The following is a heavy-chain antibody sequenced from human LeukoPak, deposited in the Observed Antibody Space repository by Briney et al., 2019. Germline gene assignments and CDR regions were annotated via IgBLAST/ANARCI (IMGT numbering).Heavy chain of an antibody. CDR2: ISGSGDST. Sequence: GGSLRLSCAASGFTFSSSAMSWVRQAPGKGLEWVSAISGSGDSTYYGDSVKGRFTISRDNSKNTLYLQMNSLRAEDTAVYYCAKTRPLDSSSWSHGDYWGQGTLVTVSS. CDR1: GFTFSSSA. V-gene: IGHV3-23*01. CDR3: AKTRPLDSSSWSHGDY. J-gene: IGHJ4*02. D-gene: IGHD6-13*01.